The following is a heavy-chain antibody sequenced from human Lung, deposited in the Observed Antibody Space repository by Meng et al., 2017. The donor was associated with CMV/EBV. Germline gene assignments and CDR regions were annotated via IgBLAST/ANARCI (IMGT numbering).Heavy chain of an antibody. CDR2: IYHSGST. D-gene: IGHD2-21*02. CDR1: GGSISSSNL. J-gene: IGHJ4*02. CDR3: ARIERRRILKYCGSDCSTTDY. V-gene: IGHV4-4*02. Sequence: QVQLQESGPGLVKPSGTLSLTCPVSGGSISSSNLWTWVRQVPGKGLEWIGEIYHSGSTNYNPSLKSRVTISVDKFKNQFSLKLGSVTAADTAVYYCARIERRRILKYCGSDCSTTDYWGQGTLVTVSS.